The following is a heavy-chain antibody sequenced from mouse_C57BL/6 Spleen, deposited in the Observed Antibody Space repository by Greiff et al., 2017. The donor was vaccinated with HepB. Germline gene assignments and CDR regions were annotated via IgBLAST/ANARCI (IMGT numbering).Heavy chain of an antibody. CDR2: INPSTGGT. Sequence: EVHLVESGPELVKPGASVKISCKASGYSFTGYYMNWVKQSPEKSLEWIGEINPSTGGTTYNQKFKAKATLTVDKSSSTAYMQLKSLTSEDSAVYYCARREDDYDSYYFDYWGQGTTLTVSS. V-gene: IGHV1-42*01. J-gene: IGHJ2*01. CDR3: ARREDDYDSYYFDY. CDR1: GYSFTGYY. D-gene: IGHD2-4*01.